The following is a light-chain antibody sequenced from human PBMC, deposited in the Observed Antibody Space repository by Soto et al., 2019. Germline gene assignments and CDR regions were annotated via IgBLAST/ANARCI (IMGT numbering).Light chain of an antibody. Sequence: DIQMTQSPSSLSASVGDRVTVTCRASQGISSYLAWYQQKPGKVPKLLIYAASTLQSGVPSRFSGNGSGTDFTLTISSLQPEDVSTYYCQKYSSAPWTFGQGTKVEIK. CDR2: AAS. CDR3: QKYSSAPWT. CDR1: QGISSY. J-gene: IGKJ1*01. V-gene: IGKV1-27*01.